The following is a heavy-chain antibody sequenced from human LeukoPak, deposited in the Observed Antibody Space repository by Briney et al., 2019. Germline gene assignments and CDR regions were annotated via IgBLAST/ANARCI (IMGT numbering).Heavy chain of an antibody. CDR2: IYTGGTT. Sequence: SETLSLTCTVSGGSTSSHFWSWIRQPPGKGLEWIGNIYTGGTTNYNPSLKSGVTISIDTSKNQLSLHLASVTAADTAVYYCARAESGSAFDPWGQGTLVTVSS. CDR3: ARAESGSAFDP. V-gene: IGHV4-4*07. D-gene: IGHD3-10*01. J-gene: IGHJ5*02. CDR1: GGSTSSHF.